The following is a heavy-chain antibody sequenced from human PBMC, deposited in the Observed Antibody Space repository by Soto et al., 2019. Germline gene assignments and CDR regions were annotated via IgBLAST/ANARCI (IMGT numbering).Heavy chain of an antibody. CDR2: IYTSGST. V-gene: IGHV4-4*07. D-gene: IGHD6-13*01. CDR1: GGSISSYY. Sequence: SETLSLTCTVSGGSISSYYWSWIRQPAGKGLEWIGRIYTSGSTNYNPSLKSRVTMSVDTSKNQFSLKLSSVTAADTAVYYCARALLSSSWYPFNYYFDYWGQGTLVTVSS. CDR3: ARALLSSSWYPFNYYFDY. J-gene: IGHJ4*02.